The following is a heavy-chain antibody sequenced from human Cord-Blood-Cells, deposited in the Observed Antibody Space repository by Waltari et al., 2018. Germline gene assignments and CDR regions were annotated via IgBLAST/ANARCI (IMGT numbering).Heavy chain of an antibody. D-gene: IGHD2-8*01. J-gene: IGHJ4*02. Sequence: EVQLVESGGGVVRPGGSLSLSCAASGFTLYSYVMSWVRHAPGKGLEWVSGINWNGGSTGYADSVKGRFTISRDNAKNSLYLQMNSLRAEDTALYHCAREGGSMGLFDYWGQGTLVTVSS. CDR3: AREGGSMGLFDY. V-gene: IGHV3-20*01. CDR1: GFTLYSYV. CDR2: INWNGGST.